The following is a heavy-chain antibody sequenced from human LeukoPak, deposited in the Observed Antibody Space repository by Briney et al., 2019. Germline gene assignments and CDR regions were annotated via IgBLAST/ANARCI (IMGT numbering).Heavy chain of an antibody. D-gene: IGHD3-10*01. V-gene: IGHV3-23*01. CDR2: ISGSGGST. CDR1: GFAFSSFA. CDR3: ANGDKKRITMVRGVMQPFDY. J-gene: IGHJ4*02. Sequence: TGGSLRLSCAASGFAFSSFAMGWVRQAPGKGLEWVSAISGSGGSTYYADSVKGRFTISRDNSKNTLHVQMNSLRAEDTAVYYCANGDKKRITMVRGVMQPFDYWGQGTLVTVSS.